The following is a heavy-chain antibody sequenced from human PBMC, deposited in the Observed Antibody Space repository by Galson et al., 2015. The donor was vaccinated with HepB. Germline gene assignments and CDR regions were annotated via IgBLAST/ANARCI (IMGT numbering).Heavy chain of an antibody. Sequence: SVKVSCKASGYTFTSYAMHWVRQAPGQRLEWMGWINAGNGNTKYSQKFQGRVTITRDTSASTAYMELSSLRSEDTAVYYCARDVRGCSGGSCYPYYFDYWGQGTLVTVSS. CDR1: GYTFTSYA. J-gene: IGHJ4*02. CDR3: ARDVRGCSGGSCYPYYFDY. V-gene: IGHV1-3*01. D-gene: IGHD2-15*01. CDR2: INAGNGNT.